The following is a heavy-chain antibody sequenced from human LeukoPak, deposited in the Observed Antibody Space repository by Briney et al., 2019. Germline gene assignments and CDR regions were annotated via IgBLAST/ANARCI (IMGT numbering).Heavy chain of an antibody. V-gene: IGHV1-2*02. Sequence: ASVKVSCKASGYTFSDYYIYWVRQAPGQGLEWMGWITPKTGRTNYAQKFQGRVTMTRDTSINTAYMELSGLRSDDTALYYCARDESSLNAFDIWGQGTMVTVSS. CDR1: GYTFSDYY. CDR3: ARDESSLNAFDI. CDR2: ITPKTGRT. J-gene: IGHJ3*02.